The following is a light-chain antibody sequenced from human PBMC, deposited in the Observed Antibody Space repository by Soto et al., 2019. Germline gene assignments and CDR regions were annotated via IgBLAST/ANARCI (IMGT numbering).Light chain of an antibody. CDR1: QSISSW. J-gene: IGKJ1*01. CDR3: QQYSGYSRA. V-gene: IGKV1-5*03. CDR2: KAS. Sequence: DIQMTQSPSTLSASVGDRVTITCRASQSISSWLAWYQQRPGKAPKLLIYKASSLESGVSSRFSGSGSGTEFTLTISSLQPDDVATYYCQQYSGYSRAFGQGTKVDIK.